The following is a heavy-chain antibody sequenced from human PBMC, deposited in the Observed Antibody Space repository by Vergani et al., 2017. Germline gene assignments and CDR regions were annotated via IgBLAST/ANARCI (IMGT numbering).Heavy chain of an antibody. J-gene: IGHJ3*02. CDR2: ISSSSSYI. Sequence: VQLVESGGGVVQPGRSLRLSCAASGFTFSSYSMNWVRQAPGKGLEWVSSISSSSSYIYYADSVKGRFTISRDNAKNSLYLQMNSLRAEDKAVYYCARVGDDAFDIWGQGTMVTVSS. CDR1: GFTFSSYS. V-gene: IGHV3-21*01. CDR3: ARVGDDAFDI.